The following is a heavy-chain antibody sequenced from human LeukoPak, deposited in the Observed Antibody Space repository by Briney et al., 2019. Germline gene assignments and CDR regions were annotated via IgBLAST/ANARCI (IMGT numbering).Heavy chain of an antibody. D-gene: IGHD2-2*01. CDR1: RFTFSSYG. V-gene: IGHV3-30*18. CDR2: ISYDGSNK. CDR3: AKLSSSSTSSQTIDY. J-gene: IGHJ4*02. Sequence: GGSLRLSCAASRFTFSSYGMHWVRQAPGKGLEGVAGISYDGSNKYYADSVKGRFTISRDNSKNTLCLQMNSLRAEDTAVYYCAKLSSSSTSSQTIDYWGQGTLVTVSS.